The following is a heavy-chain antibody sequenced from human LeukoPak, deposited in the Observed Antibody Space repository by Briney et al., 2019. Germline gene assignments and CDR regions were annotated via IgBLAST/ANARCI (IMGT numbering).Heavy chain of an antibody. V-gene: IGHV4-34*01. CDR1: GGSFSGYY. Sequence: PSETLSLTCAVYGGSFSGYYWSWIRQPPGKGLEWIGEINHSGSTNYNPSLKSRVTISVDTSKNQFSLKLSSVTAADTAVYSCARGGDNGNYGWFDPWGQGTLVTVSS. CDR3: ARGGDNGNYGWFDP. J-gene: IGHJ5*02. D-gene: IGHD1-7*01. CDR2: INHSGST.